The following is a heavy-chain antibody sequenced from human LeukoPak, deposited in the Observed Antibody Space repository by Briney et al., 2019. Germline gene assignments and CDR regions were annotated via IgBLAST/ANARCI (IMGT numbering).Heavy chain of an antibody. CDR1: GFTFSSYA. V-gene: IGHV3-23*01. D-gene: IGHD6-19*01. J-gene: IGHJ3*02. Sequence: PGGSLRLSCAASGFTFSSYAMSWVRQAPGKGLEWVSAISGSGGSTYHADSVKGRFTISRDSSKNTVYLQMNGMRVEDTAVYYCASLAGDIWGQGTMVTVSS. CDR2: ISGSGGST. CDR3: ASLAGDI.